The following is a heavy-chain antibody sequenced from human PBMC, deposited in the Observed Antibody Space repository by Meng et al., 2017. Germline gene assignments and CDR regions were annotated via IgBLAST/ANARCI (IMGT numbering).Heavy chain of an antibody. CDR1: GLTGSSNC. J-gene: IGHJ4*02. Sequence: VGLVGGCIQTGGSMDSSCAALGLTGSSNCRCWVRQAPGKGLEWVSVIDSGGSTYYADSVKGRFTISRDNSKNPLYLQMNSLRAEDTAVYYCARDYGDHLGFDYWGQGTLVTVSS. V-gene: IGHV3-53*01. CDR2: IDSGGST. D-gene: IGHD4-17*01. CDR3: ARDYGDHLGFDY.